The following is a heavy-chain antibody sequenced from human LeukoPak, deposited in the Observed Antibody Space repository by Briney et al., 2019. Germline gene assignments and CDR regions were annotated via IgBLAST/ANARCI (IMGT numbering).Heavy chain of an antibody. CDR3: ARVSYYDFWSGWSHYYYGMDV. CDR1: GYTFTGHY. J-gene: IGHJ6*02. CDR2: INPNSGGT. D-gene: IGHD3-3*01. V-gene: IGHV1-2*02. Sequence: ASVRVSCKASGYTFTGHYMHWVRQAPGQGLEWMGWINPNSGGTNYAQKFQGRVTMTRDTSISTAYMELSRLRSDDTAVYYCARVSYYDFWSGWSHYYYGMDVWGQGTTVTVSS.